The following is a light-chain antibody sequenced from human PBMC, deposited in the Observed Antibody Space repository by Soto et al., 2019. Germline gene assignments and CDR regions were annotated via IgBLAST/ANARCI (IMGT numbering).Light chain of an antibody. CDR3: AAWDDSLNGPNYV. Sequence: QSVLTQPPSASGTPGQRVTISCSGSSYNIGSNTVNWYQQLPGTAPKLLIYSNNQRPSGVPDRFSGSKSGTPASLAISGLQSEDEADYYCAAWDDSLNGPNYVFGTGTKLTVL. J-gene: IGLJ1*01. CDR2: SNN. CDR1: SYNIGSNT. V-gene: IGLV1-44*01.